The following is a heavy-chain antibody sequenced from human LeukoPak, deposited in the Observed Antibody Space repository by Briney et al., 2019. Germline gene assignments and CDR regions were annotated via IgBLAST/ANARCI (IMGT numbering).Heavy chain of an antibody. J-gene: IGHJ4*02. CDR1: GFTFSSYA. CDR3: ARGSTYYDSSGQVPFDY. CDR2: ISASGGST. Sequence: GGSLRLSCAASGFTFSSYAMSWVRQAPGKGLEWVSGISASGGSTYYADSVKGRFTISRDNAKNSLYLQMNSLRAEDTAVYYCARGSTYYDSSGQVPFDYWGQGTLVTVSS. V-gene: IGHV3-23*01. D-gene: IGHD3-22*01.